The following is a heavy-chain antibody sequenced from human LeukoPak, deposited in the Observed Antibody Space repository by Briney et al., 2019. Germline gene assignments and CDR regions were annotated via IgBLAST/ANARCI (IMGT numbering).Heavy chain of an antibody. V-gene: IGHV3-48*02. CDR1: GFTFSSYS. CDR2: ISSSSSTI. D-gene: IGHD3-22*01. CDR3: ARDFIYYYDSSGSLDY. J-gene: IGHJ4*02. Sequence: PGGSLRLSCAASGFTFSSYSMNWVRQAPGKGLEWVSYISSSSSTIYYGDSVKGRFTISRDNAKNSLYLQMNSLRDEDTAVYYCARDFIYYYDSSGSLDYWGQGTLVTVSS.